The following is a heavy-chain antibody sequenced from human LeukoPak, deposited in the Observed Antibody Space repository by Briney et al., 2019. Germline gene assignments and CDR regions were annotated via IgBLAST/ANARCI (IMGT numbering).Heavy chain of an antibody. CDR1: GYTFTSYV. CDR2: ISAYNGNT. CDR3: ARDSGVLYYMDV. V-gene: IGHV1-18*01. J-gene: IGHJ6*03. Sequence: ASVKVSCKASGYTFTSYVISWVRQAPGEGLEWMGRISAYNGNTNYAQKLQGRVTMTTDTSTSTAYMELTSLRSDDTAVYYCARDSGVLYYMDVWGKGTTVTVSS.